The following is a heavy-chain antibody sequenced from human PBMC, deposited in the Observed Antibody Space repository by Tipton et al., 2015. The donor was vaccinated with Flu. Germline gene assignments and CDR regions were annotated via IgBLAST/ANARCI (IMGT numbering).Heavy chain of an antibody. CDR3: ASSIVGATTPPLAFDY. J-gene: IGHJ4*02. CDR1: GGSISSGSYY. D-gene: IGHD1-26*01. V-gene: IGHV4-61*02. CDR2: IYTSGST. Sequence: TLSLTCTVSGGSISSGSYYWSWIRQPAGKGLEWIGRIYTSGSTNYNPSLKSRVTISVDTSKNQSSLKLSSVAAADTAVYYCASSIVGATTPPLAFDYWGQGTLVTVSS.